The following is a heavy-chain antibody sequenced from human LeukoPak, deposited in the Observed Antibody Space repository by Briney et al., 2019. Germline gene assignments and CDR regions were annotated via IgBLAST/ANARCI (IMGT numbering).Heavy chain of an antibody. CDR2: ITYSGST. Sequence: SETLSLTCIVSGGSIRSGGSFWSWIRQHPGKGLEWIGYITYSGSTDYNPSLKSRVDISEDTSKNHFSLTLSSVTAADTAVYYCAREGGYSGYFDDWGQGTLVTVSS. J-gene: IGHJ4*02. V-gene: IGHV4-31*03. CDR1: GGSIRSGGSF. D-gene: IGHD3-10*01. CDR3: AREGGYSGYFDD.